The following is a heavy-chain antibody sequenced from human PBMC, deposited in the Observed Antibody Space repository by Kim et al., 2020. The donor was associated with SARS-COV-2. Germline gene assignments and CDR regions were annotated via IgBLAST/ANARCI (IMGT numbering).Heavy chain of an antibody. V-gene: IGHV1-3*01. J-gene: IGHJ6*01. Sequence: YSQKFQGRLTITWDTSASTAYMDLSSLTSEDTAVYYCAREDNYFSYYGMDVWGRGTTVTVSS. D-gene: IGHD1-20*01. CDR3: AREDNYFSYYGMDV.